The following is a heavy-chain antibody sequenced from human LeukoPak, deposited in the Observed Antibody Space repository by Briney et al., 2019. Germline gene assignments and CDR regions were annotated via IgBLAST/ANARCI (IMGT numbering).Heavy chain of an antibody. J-gene: IGHJ4*02. CDR1: GFTFITYA. CDR3: VRGGGVVAGTYDY. D-gene: IGHD6-19*01. V-gene: IGHV3-64*02. Sequence: GGSLRLSCAASGFTFITYAFHWVRQAPGKGLEYVSAISNNGEDTYYADSVKGRFTISRDNSKNTLYRQMGSLRAEDMAVYYCVRGGGVVAGTYDYWGQGTLVTVSS. CDR2: ISNNGEDT.